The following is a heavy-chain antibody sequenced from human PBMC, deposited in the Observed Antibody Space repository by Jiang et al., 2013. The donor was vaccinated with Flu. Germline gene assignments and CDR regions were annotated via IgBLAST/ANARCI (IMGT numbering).Heavy chain of an antibody. V-gene: IGHV4-59*11. Sequence: SGSGLVKPSETLSLTCTVSGGSISGHYWNWIRQPPGKGLEWIGHFYSSGSTDYNPSLGSRVVISVDTSKNQFTLQLTAVTAADTAIYYCARDVEAPNWDAFDIWGQGTMVTVSS. D-gene: IGHD2-21*01. CDR3: ARDVEAPNWDAFDI. J-gene: IGHJ3*02. CDR1: GGSISGHY. CDR2: FYSSGST.